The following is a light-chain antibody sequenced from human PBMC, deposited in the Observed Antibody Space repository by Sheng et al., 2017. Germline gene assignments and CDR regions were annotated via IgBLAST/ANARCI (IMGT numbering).Light chain of an antibody. CDR2: GVS. CDR1: QNINTY. J-gene: IGKJ2*01. Sequence: DIQMTQSPSSLSASVGDRVTITCRASQNINTYLNWYQQKPGRAPKLLIYGVSSLQSGVPSRFSGSGSGTDFTLTIDNLQPEDFATYYCQQYAVFPPYTFGQGTNLEMK. V-gene: IGKV1-33*01. CDR3: QQYAVFPPYT.